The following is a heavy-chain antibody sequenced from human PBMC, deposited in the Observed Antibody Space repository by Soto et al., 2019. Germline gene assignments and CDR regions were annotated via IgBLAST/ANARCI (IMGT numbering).Heavy chain of an antibody. CDR2: ISGSGGST. D-gene: IGHD6-13*01. CDR3: AAPHSSSWYQFDY. CDR1: GFRFSDYS. V-gene: IGHV3-23*01. J-gene: IGHJ4*02. Sequence: GGSLRLSCAASGFRFSDYSMNWFRQAPGKGLEWVSAISGSGGSTYYADSVKGRFTISRDSSKNTLYLQMDSLRAEDTAVYYCAAPHSSSWYQFDYWGQGTLVTVSS.